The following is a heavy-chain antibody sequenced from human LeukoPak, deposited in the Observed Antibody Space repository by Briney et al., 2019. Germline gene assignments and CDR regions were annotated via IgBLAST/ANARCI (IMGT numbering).Heavy chain of an antibody. D-gene: IGHD2-21*02. J-gene: IGHJ4*02. V-gene: IGHV3-21*04. CDR2: ISSSSSYI. CDR1: RFIFSTYA. CDR3: ASTYCGGDCYPYYFDY. Sequence: PGGSLRLSCAASRFIFSTYAMHWVRQAPGKGLEWVSSISSSSSYIYYADSVKGRFTISRDNAKNPLYLQMNSLRAEDTAVYYCASTYCGGDCYPYYFDYWGQGTLVTVSS.